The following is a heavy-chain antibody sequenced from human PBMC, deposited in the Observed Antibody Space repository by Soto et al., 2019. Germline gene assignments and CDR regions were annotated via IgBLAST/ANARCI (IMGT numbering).Heavy chain of an antibody. D-gene: IGHD4-17*01. CDR3: ASSVRLTTVTTSYFYY. V-gene: IGHV4-4*02. CDR2: IYHGGST. CDR1: GGSISSSNW. J-gene: IGHJ4*02. Sequence: QVQLQESGPGLVKPSGTLSLTCAVSGGSISSSNWWSWVRQPPGKGLEWSGGIYHGGSTNYNPSLKRRVTISVDKSKNQCSLMLSSVPAADTAVYYCASSVRLTTVTTSYFYYWGQGTLVTVSS.